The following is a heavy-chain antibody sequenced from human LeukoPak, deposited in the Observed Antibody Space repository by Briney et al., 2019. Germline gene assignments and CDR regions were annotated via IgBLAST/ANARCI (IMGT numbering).Heavy chain of an antibody. CDR1: GGSISSYY. CDR3: ARDRITMVRGVIDYYYYYMDV. V-gene: IGHV4-4*07. J-gene: IGHJ6*03. D-gene: IGHD3-10*01. CDR2: IYTSGST. Sequence: PSETLSPTCTVSGGSISSYYWSWIRQPAGKGLEWIGRIYTSGSTNYNPSLKSRVTMSVDTSKNQFSLKLSSVTAADTAVYYCARDRITMVRGVIDYYYYYMDVWGKGTTVTVSS.